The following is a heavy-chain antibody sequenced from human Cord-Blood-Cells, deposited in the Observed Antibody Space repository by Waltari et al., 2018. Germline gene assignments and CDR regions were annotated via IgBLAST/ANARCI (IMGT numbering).Heavy chain of an antibody. CDR3: ARKYDFWSGYYYYYYGMDV. J-gene: IGHJ6*02. CDR2: INHSGST. CDR1: GGSFSGYY. V-gene: IGHV4-34*01. Sequence: QVQLQQWGAGLVKPSETLSLTCAVYGGSFSGYYWSWIRQHPGKGLEWLGEINHSGSTNYNPSLKSLVTISVDTSKNQFSLKLSSVTAADTAVYYWARKYDFWSGYYYYYYGMDVWGQGTTVTVSS. D-gene: IGHD3-3*01.